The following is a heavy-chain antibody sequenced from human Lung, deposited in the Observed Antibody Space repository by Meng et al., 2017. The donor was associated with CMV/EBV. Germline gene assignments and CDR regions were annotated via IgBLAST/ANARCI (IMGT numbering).Heavy chain of an antibody. D-gene: IGHD1-1*01. J-gene: IGHJ6*02. CDR1: GASISSYY. Sequence: LXCTVSGASISSYYWSWIRQPPGRGLEYIGFIYYSGSTNYNPSLRRPVIISIDTSKNQFSLKLSSVTTADTAVYYCARFSATGAYYYGMDVWGQGNXVTVSS. CDR3: ARFSATGAYYYGMDV. CDR2: IYYSGST. V-gene: IGHV4-59*01.